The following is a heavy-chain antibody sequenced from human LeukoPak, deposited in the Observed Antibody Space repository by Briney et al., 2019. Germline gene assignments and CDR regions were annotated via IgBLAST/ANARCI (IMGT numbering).Heavy chain of an antibody. D-gene: IGHD1-26*01. J-gene: IGHJ4*02. CDR3: ARDRYSGSYPLDY. CDR1: GFTFSDYY. V-gene: IGHV3-11*01. Sequence: GGSLRLSCAASGFTFSDYYMTWIRQAPGKGLEWVSYISSSGSPIYYADSVKGRFTVSRDNAKNSLYLQMNSLRAEDTAVYYCARDRYSGSYPLDYWGQGTLVTVSS. CDR2: ISSSGSPI.